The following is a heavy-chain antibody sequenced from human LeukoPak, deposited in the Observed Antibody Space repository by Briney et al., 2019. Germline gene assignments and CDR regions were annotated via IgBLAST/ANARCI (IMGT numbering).Heavy chain of an antibody. CDR2: INPNSGGT. V-gene: IGHV1-2*02. D-gene: IGHD3-10*01. CDR1: GYTFTDYY. CDR3: ASPKDDSYSGLDY. J-gene: IGHJ4*02. Sequence: ASVKVSCKASGYTFTDYYLHWVRQAPGQGLEWMGWINPNSGGTNYAQNFQGRVTMTRDTSISTAYMELSRLRSDDTAVYYCASPKDDSYSGLDYWGQGTLVTVSS.